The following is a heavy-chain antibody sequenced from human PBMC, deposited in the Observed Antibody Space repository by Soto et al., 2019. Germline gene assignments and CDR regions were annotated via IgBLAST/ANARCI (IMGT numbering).Heavy chain of an antibody. Sequence: QVQLVQSGAEVKKPGASVKVSCKASGYTFTSYGISWVRQAPGQGLEWMGWISAYNGNTNYAQKLQGRVAMTTERSTSTDYMELRSVRSDDAAVYYCARVYYDFWSGSDGYYYYYYMHVWGKGPTVTVS. CDR3: ARVYYDFWSGSDGYYYYYYMHV. CDR2: ISAYNGNT. J-gene: IGHJ6*03. CDR1: GYTFTSYG. V-gene: IGHV1-18*01. D-gene: IGHD3-3*01.